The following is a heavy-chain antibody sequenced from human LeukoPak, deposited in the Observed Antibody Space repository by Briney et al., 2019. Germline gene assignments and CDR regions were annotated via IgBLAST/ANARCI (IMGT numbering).Heavy chain of an antibody. D-gene: IGHD6-19*01. CDR1: GFTFSSYV. CDR3: AKVYGVAGIDY. Sequence: GGSLRLSCAASGFTFSSYVMYWVRQAPGKGLEWVAFIRHEGSNEYYADSVKGRFTISRDNSKNTVFLQMNSLRGEDTAVYYCAKVYGVAGIDYWGQGTLVTVSS. V-gene: IGHV3-30*02. J-gene: IGHJ4*02. CDR2: IRHEGSNE.